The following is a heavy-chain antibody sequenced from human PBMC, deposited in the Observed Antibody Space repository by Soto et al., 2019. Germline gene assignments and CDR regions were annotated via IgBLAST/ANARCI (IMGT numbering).Heavy chain of an antibody. CDR3: ASHKGYYYYMDV. V-gene: IGHV4-59*08. Sequence: QVQLQESGPGLVKPSETLSLTCTVSGGSISSYYWSWIRQPPGKGLEWMGYIYYSGSTNYNPSLKSRVTISVDTSKNQFSLKLSSVTAADTAVYYCASHKGYYYYMDVWGKGTTVTVSS. J-gene: IGHJ6*03. CDR1: GGSISSYY. CDR2: IYYSGST.